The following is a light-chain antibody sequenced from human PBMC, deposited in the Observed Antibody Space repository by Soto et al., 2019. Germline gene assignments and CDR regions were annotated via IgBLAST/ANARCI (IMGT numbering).Light chain of an antibody. V-gene: IGKV3-20*01. Sequence: ALTQSPGTLSLSPGDSATLSCRGSQSVTSNYLVWYQQKPGQAPRLLIFGASSRATGIQDRFSGSGSGTDFNITISRLQPEDVAVYYCQHYGPSPAITVGQGTRLRL. CDR2: GAS. CDR1: QSVTSNY. CDR3: QHYGPSPAIT. J-gene: IGKJ5*01.